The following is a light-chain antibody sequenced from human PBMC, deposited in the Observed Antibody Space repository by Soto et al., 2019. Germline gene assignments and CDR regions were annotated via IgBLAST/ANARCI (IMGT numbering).Light chain of an antibody. CDR3: QQYNNWPYT. CDR2: GAS. J-gene: IGKJ2*01. CDR1: QSVSSS. V-gene: IGKV3-15*01. Sequence: EIVMTQSPATLSVTPGERATLSCRASQSVSSSLAWNQQKPAQAPRLLIYGASTRATGIPARFSGSGSGTEFTLTISSLQSEDFVVYYCQQYNNWPYTFGQGTKLEIK.